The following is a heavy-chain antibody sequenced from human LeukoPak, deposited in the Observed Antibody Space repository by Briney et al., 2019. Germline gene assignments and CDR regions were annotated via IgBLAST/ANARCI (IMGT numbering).Heavy chain of an antibody. CDR3: ARGRRDSSGYYYVFYLDY. J-gene: IGHJ4*02. D-gene: IGHD3-22*01. CDR2: MNPNSGNT. Sequence: ASVKVSCKASGYTFTSYDINWARQATGQGLEWMGWMNPNSGNTGYAQKFQGRVTMTRNTSISTAYMELSSLRSEDTAVYYCARGRRDSSGYYYVFYLDYWGQGTLVTVSS. V-gene: IGHV1-8*01. CDR1: GYTFTSYD.